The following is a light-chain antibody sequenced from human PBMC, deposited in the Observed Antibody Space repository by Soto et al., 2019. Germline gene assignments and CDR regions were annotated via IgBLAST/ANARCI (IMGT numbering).Light chain of an antibody. Sequence: DIQLTQSPSFLSASVGDRVTISCRASQGISDYLAWYQQTPGKAPKLLIYGASTLQSGVPSRFSGSASGTEFTLTISSLQPEDFATYFCQQFNAYPLTFGGGTKLEIK. J-gene: IGKJ4*01. CDR3: QQFNAYPLT. V-gene: IGKV1-9*01. CDR1: QGISDY. CDR2: GAS.